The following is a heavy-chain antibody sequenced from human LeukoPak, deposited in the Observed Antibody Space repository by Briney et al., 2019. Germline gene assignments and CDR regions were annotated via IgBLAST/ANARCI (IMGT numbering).Heavy chain of an antibody. Sequence: GGSLRLSCAASGFTVRSNYMNWVRQAPGKGLEWVSVIYSGGSTYYADSVKGRFTISRDNSKNTLYLQMNSLRAEDTAVYFCARGPDYYGSGTPDYWGQGTLVTVSS. CDR2: IYSGGST. D-gene: IGHD3-10*01. J-gene: IGHJ4*02. CDR3: ARGPDYYGSGTPDY. V-gene: IGHV3-66*01. CDR1: GFTVRSNY.